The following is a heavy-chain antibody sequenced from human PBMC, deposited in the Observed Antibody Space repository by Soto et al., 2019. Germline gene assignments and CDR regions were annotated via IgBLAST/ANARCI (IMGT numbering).Heavy chain of an antibody. Sequence: EVQLLESGGGLVQPGGSLRLSCAASGFTFSSYAMPWVRQAPGEGLEWVSGISGSGGSTHYADSVKGRFTISRDNSKNTLYLQMNSLRAEDTAVYYCAKSTGGIAAPGRLDYWGQGTLVTVSS. CDR1: GFTFSSYA. CDR3: AKSTGGIAAPGRLDY. D-gene: IGHD6-13*01. CDR2: ISGSGGST. V-gene: IGHV3-23*01. J-gene: IGHJ4*02.